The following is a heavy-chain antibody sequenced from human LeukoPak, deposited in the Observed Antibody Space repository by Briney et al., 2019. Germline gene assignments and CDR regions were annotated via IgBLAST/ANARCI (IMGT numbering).Heavy chain of an antibody. Sequence: GGSLRLSCAASGFTFNSYSMNWVRQAPGKGPEWVSSISSSSSSIYYADSVKGRFTISSDNAKNSLYLQMNSLRAEDTAVYYCARASGDIVETATMGSYWGQGTLVTVSS. J-gene: IGHJ4*02. D-gene: IGHD5-18*01. CDR3: ARASGDIVETATMGSY. CDR2: ISSSSSSI. CDR1: GFTFNSYS. V-gene: IGHV3-21*01.